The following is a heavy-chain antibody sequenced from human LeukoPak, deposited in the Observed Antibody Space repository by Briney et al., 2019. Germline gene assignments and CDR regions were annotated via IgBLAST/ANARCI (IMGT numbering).Heavy chain of an antibody. V-gene: IGHV3-21*01. J-gene: IGHJ4*02. Sequence: GGSLRLSCAASGFTFSSYSMNWVRQAPGKGLEWVSSITSSSSYIYYADSVKGRFTISRDNAKNSLYLQMNSLRAEDTAVYYCARDRAALNVGATDYWGQGTLVTVSS. CDR1: GFTFSSYS. CDR3: ARDRAALNVGATDY. D-gene: IGHD1-26*01. CDR2: ITSSSSYI.